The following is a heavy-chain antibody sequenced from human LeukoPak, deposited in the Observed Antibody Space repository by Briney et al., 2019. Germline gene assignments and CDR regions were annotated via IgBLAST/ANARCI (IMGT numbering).Heavy chain of an antibody. J-gene: IGHJ6*04. CDR2: ISGDGGST. D-gene: IGHD3-10*01. CDR1: GFTFDDYA. Sequence: GGSLRLSCAASGFTFDDYAMHWVRQAPGKGLEWVSLISGDGGSTYYADSVKGRFTISRDNSKNSLYLQMNSLRTEDTALYYCAKGMASEYHGSGYYYSGMDVWGEGTTVTVSS. CDR3: AKGMASEYHGSGYYYSGMDV. V-gene: IGHV3-43*02.